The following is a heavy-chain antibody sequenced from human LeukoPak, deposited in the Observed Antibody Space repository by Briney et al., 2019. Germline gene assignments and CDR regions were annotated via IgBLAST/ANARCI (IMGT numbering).Heavy chain of an antibody. CDR1: GFTFSNYS. D-gene: IGHD5-12*01. Sequence: GGSLRLSCAGSGFTFSNYSMNWVRQAPGKGLEWVSYISTRSGTIYYTDSVKGRFTISRDNAKNSLYLQMNSLRDEDTAVYYCARDRGGYEFFDYWGQGILVTVSS. V-gene: IGHV3-48*02. CDR3: ARDRGGYEFFDY. CDR2: ISTRSGTI. J-gene: IGHJ4*02.